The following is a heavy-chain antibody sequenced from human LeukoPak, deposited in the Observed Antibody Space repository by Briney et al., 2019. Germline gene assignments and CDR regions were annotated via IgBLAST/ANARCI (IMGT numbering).Heavy chain of an antibody. D-gene: IGHD5-18*01. V-gene: IGHV1-2*02. Sequence: SDNVSRQASVYTFTGWYMLWVRQAPGPGREWTGVVNPNSVDSKHAQKFQGRVTMTSDTSISTAYTELSRLRSDDTAVYYGAKDPGTHKWIQLYYFDYWGQGTLVTVSS. J-gene: IGHJ4*02. CDR3: AKDPGTHKWIQLYYFDY. CDR1: VYTFTGWY. CDR2: VNPNSVDS.